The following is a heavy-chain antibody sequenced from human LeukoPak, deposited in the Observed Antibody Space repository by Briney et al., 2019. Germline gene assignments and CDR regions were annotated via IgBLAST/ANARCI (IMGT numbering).Heavy chain of an antibody. J-gene: IGHJ4*02. V-gene: IGHV5-10-1*01. Sequence: PGESLKISCKGSGYSFTTYWISWVRQMPGKGLEWMGRIDPSDSYTKYSPSFQGLVTLSADKSISTAYLQWSSLVAPDTAMYYCARLNYYGSGSYSHDYWGQGTLVTVSS. CDR3: ARLNYYGSGSYSHDY. D-gene: IGHD3-10*01. CDR2: IDPSDSYT. CDR1: GYSFTTYW.